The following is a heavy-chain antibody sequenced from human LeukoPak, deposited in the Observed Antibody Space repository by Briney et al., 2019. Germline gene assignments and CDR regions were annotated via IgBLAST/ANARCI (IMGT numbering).Heavy chain of an antibody. D-gene: IGHD2-15*01. CDR2: INPNSGGT. CDR1: GYSFTGYY. Sequence: GASVKVSCKASGYSFTGYYLNWVRQAPGQGLEWMGWINPNSGGTHYAQKFQGRVTMTRDTSITTAYMELSSLRSDDTAVYYCARDGGLVVVVAAHAFDIWGQGTMVTVSS. V-gene: IGHV1-2*02. CDR3: ARDGGLVVVVAAHAFDI. J-gene: IGHJ3*02.